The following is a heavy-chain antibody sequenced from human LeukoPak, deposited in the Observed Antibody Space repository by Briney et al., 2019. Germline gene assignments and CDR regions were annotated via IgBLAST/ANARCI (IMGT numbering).Heavy chain of an antibody. CDR2: IGGRGDRT. CDR1: GFTFINYG. CDR3: ARDQDWGSFDI. J-gene: IGHJ3*02. Sequence: GGSLRLSCAASGFTFINYGMHWVRQAPGKGLEWVSGIGGRGDRTYFADSVKGRFAISRDNSKNTMYLQMSSLRAEDTAIYYCARDQDWGSFDIWGQGTMVTVSS. V-gene: IGHV3-23*01. D-gene: IGHD7-27*01.